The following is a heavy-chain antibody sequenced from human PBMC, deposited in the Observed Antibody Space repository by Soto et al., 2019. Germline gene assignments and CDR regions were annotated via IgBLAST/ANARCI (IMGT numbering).Heavy chain of an antibody. J-gene: IGHJ6*03. V-gene: IGHV1-18*01. Sequence: ASVKVSCKASGYTFTSYGISWVRQAPGQGLEWMGWISAYNGNTNYAQKLQGRVTMTTDTSTSTAYMELRSLRSDDTAVYYCARVRFLEWSRSVPYYMDVWGKGTTVTVSS. CDR3: ARVRFLEWSRSVPYYMDV. CDR1: GYTFTSYG. D-gene: IGHD3-3*01. CDR2: ISAYNGNT.